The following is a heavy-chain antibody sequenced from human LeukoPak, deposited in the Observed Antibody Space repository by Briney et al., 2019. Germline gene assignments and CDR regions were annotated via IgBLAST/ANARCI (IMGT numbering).Heavy chain of an antibody. CDR1: GFTVRSNY. D-gene: IGHD3-3*01. J-gene: IGHJ6*03. CDR2: IYSGGST. V-gene: IGHV3-66*02. Sequence: GGSLRLSCAASGFTVRSNYMSWVRQAPGKGLEWVSVIYSGGSTYYADSVKGRFTISRDNSKNTLYLQMNSLRAEDTAVYYCASKIRSITIFGVVINYYMDVWGKGTTVTVSS. CDR3: ASKIRSITIFGVVINYYMDV.